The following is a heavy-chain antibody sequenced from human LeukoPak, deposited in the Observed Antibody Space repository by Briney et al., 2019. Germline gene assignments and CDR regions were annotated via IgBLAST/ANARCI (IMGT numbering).Heavy chain of an antibody. D-gene: IGHD1/OR15-1a*01. J-gene: IGHJ4*02. Sequence: SETLSLTCTVSGGSISSYYWRWMRQPPGKGLEWIGYNYYSGSTNYNPSLKSRVTISVDTSKNHCSLKLSSVTAADTAVYYCARNKNYFDYWGQGTLVTVFS. CDR1: GGSISSYY. CDR3: ARNKNYFDY. V-gene: IGHV4-59*01. CDR2: NYYSGST.